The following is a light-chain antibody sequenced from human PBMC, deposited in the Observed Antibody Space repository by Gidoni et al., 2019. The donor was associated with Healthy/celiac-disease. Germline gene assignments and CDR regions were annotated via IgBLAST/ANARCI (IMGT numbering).Light chain of an antibody. J-gene: IGKJ2*04. CDR2: DAS. CDR1: QDLSNY. CDR3: QQYDNLPPMCS. V-gene: IGKV1-33*01. Sequence: DIQMTQSPSSLSASVGDRVTFTCQASQDLSNYLNWYQQKPGKAPKLLIYDASNLETGVPSRFSGSGSGTDFTFTISSLQTEDIATYYCQQYDNLPPMCSFGQXTKLGIK.